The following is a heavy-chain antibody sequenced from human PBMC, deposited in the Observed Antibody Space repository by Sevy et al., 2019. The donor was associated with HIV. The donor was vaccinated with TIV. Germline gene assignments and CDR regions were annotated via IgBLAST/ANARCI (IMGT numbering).Heavy chain of an antibody. J-gene: IGHJ4*02. CDR3: ARPSARIAAAAAAFYDN. D-gene: IGHD6-13*01. CDR1: GYSFSSYA. Sequence: GGSLRLSCVVSGYSFSSYAISWVRQAPGKGLEWVSTINGRGGSTYYADSVKGRFTISRDNPKNTQFLQMINLRVDDTAIYSCARPSARIAAAAAAFYDNWGQGTLVTVSS. V-gene: IGHV3-23*01. CDR2: INGRGGST.